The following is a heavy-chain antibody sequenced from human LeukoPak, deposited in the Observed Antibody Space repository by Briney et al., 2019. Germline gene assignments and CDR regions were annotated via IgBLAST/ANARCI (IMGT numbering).Heavy chain of an antibody. CDR2: IRYDGNKE. J-gene: IGHJ4*02. V-gene: IGHV3-30*02. CDR1: RSTFSTYG. Sequence: PGGSLRLSCAASRSTFSTYGMHWVRQAPGKGLEWVAFIRYDGNKENYADSVKGRFTISRDNSKNTVYLQMDSLRTEDTAVYYCAKDDPFFDYWGQGTLVTVSS. CDR3: AKDDPFFDY.